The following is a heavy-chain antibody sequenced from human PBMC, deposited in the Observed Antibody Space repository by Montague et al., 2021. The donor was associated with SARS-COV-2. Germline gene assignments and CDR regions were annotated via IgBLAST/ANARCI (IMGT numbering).Heavy chain of an antibody. Sequence: SETLSPTCAVYGGSLSGYYWAWIRQTPGKGLEWIGEINHSGNTNYNPSLRSRLTISVDTSKKQFSPKLSSVTTADTAVYYCARGADYDFWSGYLRYKWFDPWGLGTPVTVSS. D-gene: IGHD3-3*01. CDR2: INHSGNT. CDR3: ARGADYDFWSGYLRYKWFDP. CDR1: GGSLSGYY. J-gene: IGHJ5*02. V-gene: IGHV4-34*01.